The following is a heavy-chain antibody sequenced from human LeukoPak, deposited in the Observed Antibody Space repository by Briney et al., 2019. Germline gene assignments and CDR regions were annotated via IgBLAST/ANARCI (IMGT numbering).Heavy chain of an antibody. D-gene: IGHD3-16*01. CDR1: GGSISSHY. CDR2: IYYSGST. Sequence: SSETLSLTCTVSGGSISSHYWSWIRQPPGKGLEWIGYIYYSGSTNYNPSLKSRVTISVDTSKNQFSLKLCSVTAADTAVYYCARLGGDELPLPYYFDYWGQGTLVTVSS. CDR3: ARLGGDELPLPYYFDY. V-gene: IGHV4-59*11. J-gene: IGHJ4*02.